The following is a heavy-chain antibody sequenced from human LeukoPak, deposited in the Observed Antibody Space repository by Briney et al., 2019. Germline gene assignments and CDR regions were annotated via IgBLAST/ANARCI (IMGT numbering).Heavy chain of an antibody. CDR3: AKVSVCYGCYFDY. CDR2: INGAGDNP. CDR1: GYAFGSHG. J-gene: IGHJ4*02. V-gene: IGHV3-23*01. Sequence: GRSLRLSCAASGYAFGSHGLTWVRQAPGKGLEWVATINGAGDNPCYAETVKGRFTISRDNSRDTLYLQMHSLRAEDTAIYYCAKVSVCYGCYFDYWGQGTLVTVS. D-gene: IGHD3-10*01.